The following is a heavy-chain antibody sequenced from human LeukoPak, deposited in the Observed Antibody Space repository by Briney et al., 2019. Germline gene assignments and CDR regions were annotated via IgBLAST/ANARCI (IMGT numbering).Heavy chain of an antibody. Sequence: GASVKVSCKASGFTFTSSAVQWVRQARGQRLEWIGWTVVGSGNTNYAQKFQERVTITRDMSTSTAYMELSSLRSEDTAVYYCAAPTEYYDFWSGYYTGGDYYYGMDVWGQGATVTVSS. CDR1: GFTFTSSA. CDR3: AAPTEYYDFWSGYYTGGDYYYGMDV. V-gene: IGHV1-58*01. J-gene: IGHJ6*02. D-gene: IGHD3-3*01. CDR2: TVVGSGNT.